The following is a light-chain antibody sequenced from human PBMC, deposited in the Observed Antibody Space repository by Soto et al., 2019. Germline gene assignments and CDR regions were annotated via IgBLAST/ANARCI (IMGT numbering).Light chain of an antibody. CDR3: QQYNSWYT. J-gene: IGKJ2*01. Sequence: DTQMTQSPSTLSASVGDRVTITCRASQTIYNRLAWYQLKPGKAPKLLIYKASTLQSGVPSRLSGVGSEPEFTLTISSLQPDDFATYYCQQYNSWYTFGQGTKLEIK. V-gene: IGKV1-5*03. CDR2: KAS. CDR1: QTIYNR.